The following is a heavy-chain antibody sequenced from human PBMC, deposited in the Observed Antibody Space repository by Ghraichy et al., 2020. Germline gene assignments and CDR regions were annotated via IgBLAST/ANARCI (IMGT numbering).Heavy chain of an antibody. D-gene: IGHD1-26*01. J-gene: IGHJ3*02. Sequence: SETLSLTCTVSGGSRGNFYWGWIRQPAGKGLEWIGRINTSGTTNYNPSLKSRVTMAVDTSKNQFSLRLSSVTAADTAVYYCARVRVSATRGAFDIWGQGTIVTVS. V-gene: IGHV4-4*07. CDR3: ARVRVSATRGAFDI. CDR2: INTSGTT. CDR1: GGSRGNFY.